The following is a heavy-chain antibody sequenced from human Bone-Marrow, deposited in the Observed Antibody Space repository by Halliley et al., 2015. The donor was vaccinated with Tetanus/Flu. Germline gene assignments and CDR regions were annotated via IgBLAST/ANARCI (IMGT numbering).Heavy chain of an antibody. CDR3: ARGRGTKRVAVASYYGMDV. V-gene: IGHV4-34*01. Sequence: IIQNGNPYYTPSPRTRVTISVDTSKTQFSLKMNSVPAGDTAVYYCARGRGTKRVAVASYYGMDVWGQGTTVTVSS. D-gene: IGHD2-21*01. CDR2: IIQNGNP. J-gene: IGHJ6*02.